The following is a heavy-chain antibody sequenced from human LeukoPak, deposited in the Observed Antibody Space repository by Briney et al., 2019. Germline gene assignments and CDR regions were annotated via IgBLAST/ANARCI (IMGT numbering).Heavy chain of an antibody. J-gene: IGHJ1*01. D-gene: IGHD2-15*01. V-gene: IGHV4-34*01. CDR3: ARGFCRGESCYSGEYFQH. CDR2: ITHNGST. Sequence: SETLSLTCGVHGESLNDYYWSWIRQSPGKGLEWIGEITHNGSTTFNPSLESRLTISVDTSKNQFSLKLTSVTAADASVYFCARGFCRGESCYSGEYFQHWGQGTLVAVSS. CDR1: GESLNDYY.